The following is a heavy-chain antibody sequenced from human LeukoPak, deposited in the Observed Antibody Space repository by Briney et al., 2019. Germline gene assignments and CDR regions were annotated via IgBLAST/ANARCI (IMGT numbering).Heavy chain of an antibody. D-gene: IGHD3-10*01. CDR1: GYTFTGYY. J-gene: IGHJ3*02. CDR3: ARDPIIRAIDAFDI. Sequence: ASVRVSCKASGYTFTGYYMHWVRQAPGQGLEWMGWIDPNSGGTNYAQKFQGRVTMTRDTSISTAYMELSRLRSDDTAVYYCARDPIIRAIDAFDIWGQGTMVTVSS. V-gene: IGHV1-2*02. CDR2: IDPNSGGT.